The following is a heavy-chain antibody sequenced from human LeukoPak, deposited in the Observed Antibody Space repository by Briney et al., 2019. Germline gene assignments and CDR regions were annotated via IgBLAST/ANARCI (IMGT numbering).Heavy chain of an antibody. Sequence: GGSLRLSCAASGFSFSSYWMSWVRQVPGKGLEWVANINQDGREKNYVDSVKGRFTIFRDNAKNSLYLQMNSLRVEDTAVFYCTRGSGWYPDYWGQGTLVTVSS. V-gene: IGHV3-7*04. CDR2: INQDGREK. D-gene: IGHD6-19*01. CDR3: TRGSGWYPDY. CDR1: GFSFSSYW. J-gene: IGHJ4*02.